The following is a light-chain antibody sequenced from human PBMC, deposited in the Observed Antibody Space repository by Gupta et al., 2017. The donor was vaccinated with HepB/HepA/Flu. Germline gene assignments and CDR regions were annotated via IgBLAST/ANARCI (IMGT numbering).Light chain of an antibody. CDR3: QQYDNSLALT. V-gene: IGKV3-20*01. CDR2: GAS. J-gene: IGKJ4*01. CDR1: QSVSRGY. Sequence: EIVLTQSPGTLSLSPGERATLFCRASQSVSRGYLAWYQQKAGQTPRLLIYGASSRAPGIPDRFSGSGSGTDFTLTTSRREPEDFALYYCQQYDNSLALTFGGGTKVEIK.